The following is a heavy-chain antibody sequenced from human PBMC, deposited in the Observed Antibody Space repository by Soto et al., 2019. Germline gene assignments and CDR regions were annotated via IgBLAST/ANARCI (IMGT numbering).Heavy chain of an antibody. CDR3: ARPNTVTNNWFDP. V-gene: IGHV4-39*01. CDR1: GGSISSSSYY. CDR2: IYYSGST. D-gene: IGHD4-17*01. Sequence: SETLSLTCTVSGGSISSSSYYWGWIRQPPGKGLEWIGSIYYSGSTYYNPSLKSRVTISVDTSKNQFSLKLSSVTAADTAVYYCARPNTVTNNWFDPWGQGTLVTVSS. J-gene: IGHJ5*02.